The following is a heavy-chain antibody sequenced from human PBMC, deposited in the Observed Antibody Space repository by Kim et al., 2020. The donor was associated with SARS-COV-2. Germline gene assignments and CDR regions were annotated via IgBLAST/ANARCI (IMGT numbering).Heavy chain of an antibody. Sequence: GESLKISCQVSGYIFTTYWIGWVRQMPGKGLEWMGIIYPGNSDTRYSPSFQGQVTISADKSISTTYLQWSSLKASDTAMYYCARHGVVVTANDYWGQGTLVTVSS. J-gene: IGHJ4*02. CDR3: ARHGVVVTANDY. CDR2: IYPGNSDT. CDR1: GYIFTTYW. D-gene: IGHD2-21*02. V-gene: IGHV5-51*01.